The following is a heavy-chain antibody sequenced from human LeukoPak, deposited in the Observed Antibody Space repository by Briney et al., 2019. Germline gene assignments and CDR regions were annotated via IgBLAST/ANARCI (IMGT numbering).Heavy chain of an antibody. J-gene: IGHJ4*02. CDR3: AREYNWNVDY. CDR2: ISYDGSNK. CDR1: GFTFSSYA. D-gene: IGHD1-20*01. Sequence: GGSLRLSCAASGFTFSSYAMSWVRQAPGKGLEWVAVISYDGSNKYYADSVKGRFTISRDNSKNTLYLQMNSLRAEDTAVYYCAREYNWNVDYWGQGTLVTVSS. V-gene: IGHV3-30-3*01.